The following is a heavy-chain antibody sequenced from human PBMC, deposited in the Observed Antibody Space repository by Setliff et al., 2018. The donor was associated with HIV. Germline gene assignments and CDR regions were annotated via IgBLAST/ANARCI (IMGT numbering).Heavy chain of an antibody. CDR2: INPNSANT. CDR1: GYTFTGYY. D-gene: IGHD7-27*01. V-gene: IGHV1-8*02. CDR3: TRGADYLGIPSYYYYYMDV. Sequence: GASVKVSCKASGYTFTGYYMHWVRQAPGQGLEWMGWINPNSANTGYAQKFQGRVTMTRDTSTSTAYMELSSLRSEDTAVYYCTRGADYLGIPSYYYYYMDVWGKGTTVTVSS. J-gene: IGHJ6*03.